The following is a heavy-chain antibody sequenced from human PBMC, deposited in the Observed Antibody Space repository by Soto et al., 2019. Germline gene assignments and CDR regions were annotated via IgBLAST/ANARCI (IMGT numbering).Heavy chain of an antibody. CDR2: INWNGGST. CDR1: GFTFDDYG. CDR3: ARDPYGSGSYKVGMGY. D-gene: IGHD3-10*01. J-gene: IGHJ4*02. Sequence: EVQLVESGGGVVRPGGSLRLSCAASGFTFDDYGMSWVRQAPGKGLEWVSGINWNGGSTGYADSVKGRFTISRDNAKNSVYLQMNSLKAEDTALYYCARDPYGSGSYKVGMGYWGQGTLVTVSS. V-gene: IGHV3-20*04.